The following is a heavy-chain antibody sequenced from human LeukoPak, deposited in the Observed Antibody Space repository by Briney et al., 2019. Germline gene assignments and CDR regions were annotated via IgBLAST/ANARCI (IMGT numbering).Heavy chain of an antibody. CDR2: INPSGGST. Sequence: VASVKVSCKASGYTFTTYYMHWVRQAPGQGLEWMGIINPSGGSTSYAQRFQGRVTMTRDTSTSTVYMELSSLRSEDTAVYYCARSTPDVSGYSLGYYCYMDVWGKGTTVTVSS. J-gene: IGHJ6*03. CDR1: GYTFTTYY. V-gene: IGHV1-46*01. CDR3: ARSTPDVSGYSLGYYCYMDV. D-gene: IGHD3-3*01.